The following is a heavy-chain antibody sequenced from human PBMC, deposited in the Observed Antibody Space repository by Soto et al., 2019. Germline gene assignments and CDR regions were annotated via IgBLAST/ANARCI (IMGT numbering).Heavy chain of an antibody. CDR1: GGTFSSYA. Sequence: ASVKVSCKASGGTFSSYATSWVRQAPGQGLEWMGGIIPIFGTANYAQKFQGRVTITADESTSTAYMELSSLRSEDTAVYYCARDTESSGWYPHVGIWGQGTMVTVSS. D-gene: IGHD6-19*01. J-gene: IGHJ3*02. V-gene: IGHV1-69*13. CDR2: IIPIFGTA. CDR3: ARDTESSGWYPHVGI.